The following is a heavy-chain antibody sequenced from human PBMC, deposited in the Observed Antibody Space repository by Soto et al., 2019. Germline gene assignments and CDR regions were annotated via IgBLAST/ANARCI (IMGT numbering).Heavy chain of an antibody. D-gene: IGHD3-22*01. V-gene: IGHV4-59*01. CDR1: GGSISSYY. CDR2: IYYSGST. CDR3: ARAGYYDSSGYYLPDY. Sequence: SETLSLTCTVSGGSISSYYWSWIRQPPGKGLEWIGYIYYSGSTNYNPSLKSRVTISVDTSKNQFSLKLSSVTAADTAVYYCARAGYYDSSGYYLPDYWGQGTLVTVSS. J-gene: IGHJ4*02.